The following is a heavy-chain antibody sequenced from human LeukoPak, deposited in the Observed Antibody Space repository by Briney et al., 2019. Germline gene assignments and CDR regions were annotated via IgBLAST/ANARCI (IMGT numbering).Heavy chain of an antibody. V-gene: IGHV4-38-2*01. D-gene: IGHD6-6*01. CDR3: ARGWYSSSYYFDY. CDR1: GYSISSGYY. J-gene: IGHJ4*02. CDR2: IYHSGST. Sequence: SETLSLTCAVSGYSISSGYYWGWIRQPPGKGLEWIGSIYHSGSTYYNPSLKSRVTISIDTSKNHFSLKLSSVTAADTAVYYCARGWYSSSYYFDYWGQGTLVTDSS.